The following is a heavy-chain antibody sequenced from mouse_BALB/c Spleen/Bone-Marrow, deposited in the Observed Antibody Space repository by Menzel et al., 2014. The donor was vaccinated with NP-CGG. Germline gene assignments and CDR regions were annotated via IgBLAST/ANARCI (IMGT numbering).Heavy chain of an antibody. CDR2: IDPANGNT. V-gene: IGHV14-3*02. Sequence: VQLKESGAELVKPGASVKLSCTASGFNIKDTYMHWVKQRPEQGLGWIGRIDPANGNTRYDRKFQGKATITADTSSNTAYLQLTSLTSEDAAVYYCARAYYYGSSYYVMDYWGQGTSVTVSS. CDR1: GFNIKDTY. D-gene: IGHD1-1*01. J-gene: IGHJ4*01. CDR3: ARAYYYGSSYYVMDY.